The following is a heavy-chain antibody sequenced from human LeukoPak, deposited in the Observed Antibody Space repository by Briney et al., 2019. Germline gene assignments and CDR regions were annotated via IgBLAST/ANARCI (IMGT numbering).Heavy chain of an antibody. CDR3: AILSAVAADY. CDR1: GFTFSSYA. CDR2: VSGTSGIT. D-gene: IGHD6-19*01. J-gene: IGHJ4*02. V-gene: IGHV3-23*01. Sequence: GGSLRLSCAASGFTFSSYAMSWVRQAPGKGLEWVSAVSGTSGITYYSDSVTGRFTISRDNSKNTLYLQMNSLRAEDTAVYYCAILSAVAADYWGQGTLVTVSS.